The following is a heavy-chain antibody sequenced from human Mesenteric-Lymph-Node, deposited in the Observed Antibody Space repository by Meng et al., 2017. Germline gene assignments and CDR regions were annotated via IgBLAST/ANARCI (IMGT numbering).Heavy chain of an antibody. CDR3: AKGLGIVVVANRFDY. J-gene: IGHJ4*02. CDR1: GFIFSNYA. Sequence: GGSLRLSCAASGFIFSNYAMTWVRQAPGKGLEWVSAISGSGGSTYYADSVKGRFTISRDNSKNTLYLQMNSLRAEDTAVYYCAKGLGIVVVANRFDYWGQGTLVTVSS. D-gene: IGHD2-15*01. CDR2: ISGSGGST. V-gene: IGHV3-23*01.